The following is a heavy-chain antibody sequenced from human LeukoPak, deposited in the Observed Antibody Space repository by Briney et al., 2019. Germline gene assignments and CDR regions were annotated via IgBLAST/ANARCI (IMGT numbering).Heavy chain of an antibody. CDR1: GFTFSSYG. Sequence: GGSLRLSCAASGFTFSSYGMHWVRQAPGKGLEWVAVIWYDGSNKYYADSVKGRFTISRDNSKNTLYLQMNSLRAEDTAVYYCARDSHRYQLLSRSRSWFDPWGQGTLVTVSS. V-gene: IGHV3-33*01. D-gene: IGHD2-2*01. CDR3: ARDSHRYQLLSRSRSWFDP. J-gene: IGHJ5*02. CDR2: IWYDGSNK.